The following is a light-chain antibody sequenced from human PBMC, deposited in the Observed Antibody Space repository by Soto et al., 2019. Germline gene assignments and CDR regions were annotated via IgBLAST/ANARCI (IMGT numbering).Light chain of an antibody. CDR3: QQYGSSPRT. J-gene: IGKJ1*01. CDR2: DAS. Sequence: EIVFTQSPATLSLSPGERATLSCRASQSVSSYLAWYQQKPGQAPRLLIYDASNRATGIPDRFSGSGSGTDFTLTISRLEPEDFAVYYCQQYGSSPRTFGQGTKVDIK. V-gene: IGKV3-20*01. CDR1: QSVSSY.